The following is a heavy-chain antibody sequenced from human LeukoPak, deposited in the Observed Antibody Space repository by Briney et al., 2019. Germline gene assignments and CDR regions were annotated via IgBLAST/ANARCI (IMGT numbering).Heavy chain of an antibody. J-gene: IGHJ6*03. Sequence: GGSLRLSCAASGFSFSSYGMHWVRQAPGKGLEWVAFIQYDGRNIYYADSVKGRFTISRDNSKNTLYLQMNSLRPEDTAVYYCAKVTTDYMDVWGKGTTVTISS. CDR3: AKVTTDYMDV. V-gene: IGHV3-30*02. CDR1: GFSFSSYG. CDR2: IQYDGRNI. D-gene: IGHD4-11*01.